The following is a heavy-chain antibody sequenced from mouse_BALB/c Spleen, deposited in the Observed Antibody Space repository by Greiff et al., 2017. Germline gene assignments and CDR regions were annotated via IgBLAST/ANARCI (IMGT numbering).Heavy chain of an antibody. CDR3: ARGVRRYWYFDV. V-gene: IGHV14-3*02. J-gene: IGHJ1*01. D-gene: IGHD2-14*01. CDR1: GFNFKDTY. Sequence: EVQLQESGAELVKPGASVKLSCTASGFNFKDTYMTWVKQRPEQGLEWIGRIDPANGNTKYDPKFQGKATITADTSSNTAYLQLSSLTSEDTAVYYCARGVRRYWYFDVWGAGTTVTVSS. CDR2: IDPANGNT.